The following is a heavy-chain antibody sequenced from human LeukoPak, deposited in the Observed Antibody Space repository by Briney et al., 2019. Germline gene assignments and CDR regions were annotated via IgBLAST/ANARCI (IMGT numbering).Heavy chain of an antibody. Sequence: SETLSLTCAVHGGSFSGYYWSWIRQPPGKGLEWIGEINHSGSTNYNPSLKSRVTISVDTSKSQFSLKLSSVTAADTAVYYCARGSLLWSYYYYYMDVWGKGTTVTVSS. CDR3: ARGSLLWSYYYYYMDV. CDR1: GGSFSGYY. D-gene: IGHD3-10*01. CDR2: INHSGST. V-gene: IGHV4-34*01. J-gene: IGHJ6*03.